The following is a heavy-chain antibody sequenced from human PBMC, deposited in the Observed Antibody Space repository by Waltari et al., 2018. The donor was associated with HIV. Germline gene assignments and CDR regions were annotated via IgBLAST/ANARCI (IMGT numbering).Heavy chain of an antibody. CDR2: ISADGSNK. CDR3: VKSNNSAWHNFVD. Sequence: QVQLVESGGGVVQTGKSRVLSCAASGFNFRRFPMHWVRQVPGKGLEWVATISADGSNKFCADSLRGRCNISRDNSKNTLYLHMSSLRPEDTSVYYCVKSNNSAWHNFVDWGQGTLVTVSS. J-gene: IGHJ4*02. V-gene: IGHV3-30-3*02. D-gene: IGHD3-22*01. CDR1: GFNFRRFP.